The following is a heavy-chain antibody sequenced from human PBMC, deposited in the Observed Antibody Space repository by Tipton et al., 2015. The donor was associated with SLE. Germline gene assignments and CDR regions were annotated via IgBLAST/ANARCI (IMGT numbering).Heavy chain of an antibody. J-gene: IGHJ4*02. V-gene: IGHV1-3*04. Sequence: QSGAEVKKPGASVKVSCKASGYTFTNYPVHWVRQAPGHRLEWMGWINTDNGDTKYSQKFQGRVTITTDTSASTAYMELSSLKSEDTAVFYCTRSSFCGYDCYSYFDSWGQGTLVTVSS. CDR1: GYTFTNYP. CDR3: TRSSFCGYDCYSYFDS. D-gene: IGHD2-21*01. CDR2: INTDNGDT.